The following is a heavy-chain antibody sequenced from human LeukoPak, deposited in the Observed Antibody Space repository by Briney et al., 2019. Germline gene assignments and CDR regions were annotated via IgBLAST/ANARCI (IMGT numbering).Heavy chain of an antibody. D-gene: IGHD3-10*01. J-gene: IGHJ4*02. V-gene: IGHV1-2*02. CDR2: INPNSGGT. CDR1: GDTFTGYY. CDR3: AREWGASIYFGSGSTSNYDY. Sequence: ASVKASCKASGDTFTGYYMHWVRQTPGQGLEWMGWINPNSGGTNYAQKFQGRVTMTRDTSISTAYMELSRLRSDDTAVYYCAREWGASIYFGSGSTSNYDYWGQGTLVTVSS.